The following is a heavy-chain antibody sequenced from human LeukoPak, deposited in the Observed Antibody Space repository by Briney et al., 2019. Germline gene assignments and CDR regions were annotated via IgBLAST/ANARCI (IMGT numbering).Heavy chain of an antibody. D-gene: IGHD2-15*01. Sequence: GGSLRLSCAASGFTFSSYSMNWVRQAPGKGLEWVSSISSSSSYIYYADSVKGRFTISRDNAKNSLYLQMNSPRAEDTAVYYCARAPRAATNFDYWGQGTLVTVSS. CDR1: GFTFSSYS. V-gene: IGHV3-21*01. J-gene: IGHJ4*02. CDR3: ARAPRAATNFDY. CDR2: ISSSSSYI.